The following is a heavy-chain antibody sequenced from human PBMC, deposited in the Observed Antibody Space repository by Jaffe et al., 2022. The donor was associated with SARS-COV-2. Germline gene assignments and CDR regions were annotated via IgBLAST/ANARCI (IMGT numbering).Heavy chain of an antibody. CDR3: VRDGGRS. CDR2: IKEDGRQT. J-gene: IGHJ1*01. Sequence: EVQLVESGGGLVQPGGSLRLSCVDSGFTFSTYWMSWIRQAPGQGLEWVAHIKEDGRQTYYVESVKGRFTISRDNAKNSLHLQMYSLRVEDTALYYCVRDGGRSWGQGTLVTVSS. D-gene: IGHD2-15*01. V-gene: IGHV3-7*03. CDR1: GFTFSTYW.